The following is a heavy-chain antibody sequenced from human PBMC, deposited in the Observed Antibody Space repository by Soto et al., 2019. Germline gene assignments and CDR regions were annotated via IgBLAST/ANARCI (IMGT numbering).Heavy chain of an antibody. CDR3: ARSLSHCSGGSCYSYYYYGMDV. D-gene: IGHD2-15*01. V-gene: IGHV5-51*01. CDR2: IYPGDSDT. J-gene: IGHJ6*02. Sequence: VESLKISCKGSGYSFTSYWICCVLQRPVKVLKWMGIIYPGDSDTRYSPSFQGQVTISADKSISTAYLQWSSLKASDTAMYYCARSLSHCSGGSCYSYYYYGMDVWGQGTTVTVS. CDR1: GYSFTSYW.